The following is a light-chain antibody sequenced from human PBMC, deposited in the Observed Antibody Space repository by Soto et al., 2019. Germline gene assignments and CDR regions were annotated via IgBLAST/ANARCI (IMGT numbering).Light chain of an antibody. CDR3: ATWDDSRKGV. J-gene: IGLJ1*01. CDR1: TSNIESHS. CDR2: TNN. V-gene: IGLV1-44*01. Sequence: QLVLTQPPSASGTPGQRIIISCPGSTSNIESHSVNWYQQVPGTAPKLLIVTNNQRPSGVPDRFSGSKSGASASLAISGLQSEDEATYYCATWDDSRKGVFGTGTKVTVL.